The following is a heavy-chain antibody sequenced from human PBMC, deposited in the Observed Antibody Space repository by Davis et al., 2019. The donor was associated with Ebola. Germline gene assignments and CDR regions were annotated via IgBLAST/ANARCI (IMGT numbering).Heavy chain of an antibody. CDR1: GFTFSSYW. CDR3: ARDPEQQLALIYYYGMDV. V-gene: IGHV3-7*01. D-gene: IGHD6-13*01. CDR2: IKQDGSEK. J-gene: IGHJ6*02. Sequence: GESLKISCAASGFTFSSYWMSWVRQAPGKGLEWVANIKQDGSEKYYVDSVKGRFTISRDNAKNTLYLQMNSLRAEDTAVYYCARDPEQQLALIYYYGMDVWGQGTTVTVSS.